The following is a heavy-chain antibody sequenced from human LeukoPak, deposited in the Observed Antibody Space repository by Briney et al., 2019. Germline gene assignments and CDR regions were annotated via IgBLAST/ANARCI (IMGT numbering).Heavy chain of an antibody. Sequence: SVKVSCKASGGTFSSYAISWVRRAPGQGLEWMGGIIPIFGTANYAQKFQGRVTITADKSTSTAYMELSSLRSEDTAVYYCARVVRIAARLDAFDIWGQGTMVTVSS. CDR3: ARVVRIAARLDAFDI. J-gene: IGHJ3*02. V-gene: IGHV1-69*06. D-gene: IGHD6-6*01. CDR1: GGTFSSYA. CDR2: IIPIFGTA.